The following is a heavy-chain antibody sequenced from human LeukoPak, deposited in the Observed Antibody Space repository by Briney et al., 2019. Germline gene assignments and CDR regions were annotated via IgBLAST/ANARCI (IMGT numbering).Heavy chain of an antibody. J-gene: IGHJ3*02. V-gene: IGHV4-59*01. CDR2: IHYSGST. D-gene: IGHD6-19*01. CDR3: ARAQWGDAFDI. Sequence: SETLSLTCTVSGGSISPYYWSWIRQPPGKGLEWIEYIHYSGSTNYNPSLKSRVSMSVDTSKNQFSLKLNSVTAADTAVYYCARAQWGDAFDIWGQGTMVTVSS. CDR1: GGSISPYY.